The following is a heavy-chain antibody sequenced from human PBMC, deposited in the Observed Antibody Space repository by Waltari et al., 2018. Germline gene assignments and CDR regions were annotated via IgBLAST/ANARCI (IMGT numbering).Heavy chain of an antibody. V-gene: IGHV1-69*14. CDR2: ISPIFGTA. CDR3: ARVRGHGQQLGHFDY. J-gene: IGHJ4*02. CDR1: GGTFSSYA. Sequence: VPLVQSGAEVKKPGSSVKVSCKASGGTFSSYAISWVRQAPGQGLEWMGGISPIFGTANYAQKFKGRVTMTADKSTSTAYMELSSLRSEDTAVYYGARVRGHGQQLGHFDYWGQGTLVTVSS. D-gene: IGHD6-13*01.